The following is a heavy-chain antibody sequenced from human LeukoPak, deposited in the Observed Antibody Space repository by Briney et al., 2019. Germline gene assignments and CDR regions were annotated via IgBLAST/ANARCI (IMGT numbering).Heavy chain of an antibody. Sequence: GAPLQISCNGSGYSFSSYWIGWVRQLPGKGPEWMVVISPGESDTSYSPSFQGQVTISADKSISTAYLQWSSLKASDTAMYYCARPNSYGPRDAFDIWGQGTMVTVSS. CDR3: ARPNSYGPRDAFDI. CDR2: ISPGESDT. D-gene: IGHD5-18*01. J-gene: IGHJ3*02. CDR1: GYSFSSYW. V-gene: IGHV5-51*01.